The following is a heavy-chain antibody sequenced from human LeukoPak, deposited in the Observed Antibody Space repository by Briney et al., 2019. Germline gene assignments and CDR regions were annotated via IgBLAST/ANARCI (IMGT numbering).Heavy chain of an antibody. V-gene: IGHV3-30*18. CDR3: AKDSAAADNYYYYYGMDV. Sequence: GRSLRLSCAASGFTFSSYGMHWVRQAPGKGLEWVAVISYDGSNKYYADSVKGRFTISRDNSKNTLYLQMNSLRAEDTAVYYCAKDSAAADNYYYYYGMDVRGQGTTVTVYS. J-gene: IGHJ6*02. CDR1: GFTFSSYG. D-gene: IGHD6-13*01. CDR2: ISYDGSNK.